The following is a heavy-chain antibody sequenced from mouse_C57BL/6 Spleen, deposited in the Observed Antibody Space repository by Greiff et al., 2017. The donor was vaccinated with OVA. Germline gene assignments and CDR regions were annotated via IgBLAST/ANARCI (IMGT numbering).Heavy chain of an antibody. D-gene: IGHD1-1*01. CDR2: INPSNGGT. J-gene: IGHJ4*01. Sequence: VQLQQPGPELVKPGASVKLSCKASGYTFTSYWMHWVKQRPGQGLEWIGNINPSNGGTNYNEKFKSKATLTVDKSSSTAYMQLSSLTSEDSAVYYCARERTTVVVRDYAMDYWGQGTSVTVSS. CDR1: GYTFTSYW. V-gene: IGHV1-53*01. CDR3: ARERTTVVVRDYAMDY.